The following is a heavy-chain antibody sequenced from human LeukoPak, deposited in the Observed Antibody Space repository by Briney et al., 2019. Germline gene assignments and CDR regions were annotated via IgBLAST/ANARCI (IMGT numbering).Heavy chain of an antibody. V-gene: IGHV1-2*02. Sequence: ASVKVSCKASGYTFTGYYMHWVRQAPGQGLEWMGWINPNSGGTNYAQKFQGRVTMTEDTSTDTAYMELSSLRSEDTAVYYCARDILTGPGGYWGQGTLVTVSS. CDR1: GYTFTGYY. D-gene: IGHD3-9*01. J-gene: IGHJ4*02. CDR2: INPNSGGT. CDR3: ARDILTGPGGY.